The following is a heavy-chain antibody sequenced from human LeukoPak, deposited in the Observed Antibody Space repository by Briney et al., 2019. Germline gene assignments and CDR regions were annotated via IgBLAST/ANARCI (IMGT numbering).Heavy chain of an antibody. V-gene: IGHV4-38-2*01. Sequence: PSETLSLTCAVSGYSISSGYYWGWIRQPPGKGLEWIGSIYYTGTTYYIPSLKSRVAISVDTSKNQFSLKLTSVTTADTAVYYCARRGGGVQLWGDWGQGALVTVSS. D-gene: IGHD1-1*01. CDR2: IYYTGTT. J-gene: IGHJ4*01. CDR1: GYSISSGYY. CDR3: ARRGGGVQLWGD.